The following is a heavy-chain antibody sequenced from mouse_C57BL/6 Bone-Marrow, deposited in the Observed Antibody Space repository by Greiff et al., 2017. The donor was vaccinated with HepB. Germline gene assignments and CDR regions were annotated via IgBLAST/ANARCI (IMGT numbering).Heavy chain of an antibody. CDR3: TRDTTVVAPFAY. Sequence: EVKVVESGEGLVKPGGSLKLSCAASGFTFSSYAMSWVRQTPEKRLEWVAYISSGGDYIYYADTVKGRFTISRDNARNTLYLQMSSLKSEDTAMYYCTRDTTVVAPFAYWGQGTLVTVSA. J-gene: IGHJ3*01. V-gene: IGHV5-9-1*02. D-gene: IGHD1-1*01. CDR2: ISSGGDYI. CDR1: GFTFSSYA.